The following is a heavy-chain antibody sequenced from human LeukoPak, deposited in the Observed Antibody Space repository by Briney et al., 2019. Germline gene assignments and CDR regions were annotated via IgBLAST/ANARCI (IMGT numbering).Heavy chain of an antibody. V-gene: IGHV3-11*04. D-gene: IGHD6-19*01. CDR3: ARSIAVAGHDAFDI. J-gene: IGHJ3*02. CDR1: GFTFSDYY. CDR2: ISSSGSTI. Sequence: GGSLRLSCAASGFTFSDYYMSWIRQAPGKGLEWVSYISSSGSTIYYADSVKGRFTISRDNAKNSLYLQMNSLRAEDTAVYYCARSIAVAGHDAFDIWGQGTMVTVSS.